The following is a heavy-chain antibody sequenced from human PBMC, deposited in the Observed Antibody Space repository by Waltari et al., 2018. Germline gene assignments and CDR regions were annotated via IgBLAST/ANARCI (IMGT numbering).Heavy chain of an antibody. D-gene: IGHD1-7*01. CDR3: AHRLLNWNYAVDAFDI. V-gene: IGHV2-5*01. CDR2: IYWNDDK. Sequence: QITLKESGPTLVKPTQTLTLTCTFSGFSLSTSGVGVGWIRQPPGKALEWLALIYWNDDKRYSPSLKSRLTITKDTSKNQVVLTMTNMDPVDTATYYCAHRLLNWNYAVDAFDIWGQGTMVTVSS. J-gene: IGHJ3*02. CDR1: GFSLSTSGVG.